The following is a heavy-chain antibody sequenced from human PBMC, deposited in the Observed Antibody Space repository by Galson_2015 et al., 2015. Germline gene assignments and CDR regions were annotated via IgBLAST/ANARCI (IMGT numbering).Heavy chain of an antibody. V-gene: IGHV3-23*01. Sequence: RICCAAYGFTFSSYAMRWVRQAPGKGLEWVSAISGSGGSTYYADSVKGRFTISRDNSKNTLYLQMNSLRAEDPAVYYCAKFGGSIHGDYWVQGTLFTVSS. CDR3: AKFGGSIHGDY. CDR1: GFTFSSYA. J-gene: IGHJ4*02. CDR2: ISGSGGST. D-gene: IGHD3-10*01.